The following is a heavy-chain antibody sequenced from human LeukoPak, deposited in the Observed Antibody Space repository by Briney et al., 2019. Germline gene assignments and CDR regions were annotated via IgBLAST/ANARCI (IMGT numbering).Heavy chain of an antibody. D-gene: IGHD6-19*01. CDR3: ARDLRAYSSGRSFDY. CDR2: ISSSSSYI. J-gene: IGHJ4*02. CDR1: GFTFSSYS. Sequence: GGSLRLSCAASGFTFSSYSMNWVRQAPGKGLEWVSSISSSSSYIYYADSVKGRFTISRDNAKNSLYLQMNSLRAEDTAVYYCARDLRAYSSGRSFDYWGQGTLVTVSS. V-gene: IGHV3-21*01.